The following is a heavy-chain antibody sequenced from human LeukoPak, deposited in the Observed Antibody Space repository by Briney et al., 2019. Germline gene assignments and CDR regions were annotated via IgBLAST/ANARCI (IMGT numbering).Heavy chain of an antibody. CDR3: ARGGRFGAGNDY. V-gene: IGHV4-4*02. CDR1: GGSISSSNW. J-gene: IGHJ4*02. Sequence: KPSETLSLTCAVFGGSISSSNWWSWVRQPPGKGLEWIAEIHHNGNINYNPSLKSRVTISVDRSKNQFSLKLSSVTAADTAVYYCARGGRFGAGNDYWGQGTLVTVSS. D-gene: IGHD3-10*01. CDR2: IHHNGNI.